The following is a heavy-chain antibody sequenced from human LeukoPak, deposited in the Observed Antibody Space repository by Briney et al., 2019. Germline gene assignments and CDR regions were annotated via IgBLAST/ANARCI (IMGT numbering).Heavy chain of an antibody. CDR3: ARDATDAFDI. V-gene: IGHV1-2*02. CDR1: GYTFTGYY. CDR2: INPNSGGT. Sequence: EASVKASCKASGYTFTGYYTHWVRQAPGQGLEWMGWINPNSGGTNYAQKFQGRVTMTRDTSISTAYMELSRLRSDDTAVYYCARDATDAFDIWGQGTMVTVSS. J-gene: IGHJ3*02.